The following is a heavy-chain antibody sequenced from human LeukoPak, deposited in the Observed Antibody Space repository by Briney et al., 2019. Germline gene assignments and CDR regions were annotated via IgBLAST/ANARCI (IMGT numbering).Heavy chain of an antibody. CDR2: INHNSGGT. CDR3: ARVRYWSSTSCYMDEYFQH. CDR1: GYTFTGYY. D-gene: IGHD2-2*01. J-gene: IGHJ1*01. Sequence: GASVKVSCEASGYTFTGYYMHWVRQAPGQGLEWMGWINHNSGGTNYAQKFQGRVTMTRDTSISTAYMELSRLRSDDTAVYYCARVRYWSSTSCYMDEYFQHWGQGTLVTVSS. V-gene: IGHV1-2*02.